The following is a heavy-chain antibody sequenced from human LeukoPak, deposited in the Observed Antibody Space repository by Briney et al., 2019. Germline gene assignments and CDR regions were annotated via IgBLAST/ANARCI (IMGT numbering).Heavy chain of an antibody. CDR1: GGSFSGYY. CDR2: IYYSGST. Sequence: SETLSLTCAVYGGSFSGYYWSWIRQHPGKGLEWIGYIYYSGSTYYNPSLKSRVTISVDTSKNQFSLKLSSVTAADTAVYYCARFYGSGSYFYWGQGTLVTVSS. V-gene: IGHV4-31*11. D-gene: IGHD3-10*01. J-gene: IGHJ4*02. CDR3: ARFYGSGSYFY.